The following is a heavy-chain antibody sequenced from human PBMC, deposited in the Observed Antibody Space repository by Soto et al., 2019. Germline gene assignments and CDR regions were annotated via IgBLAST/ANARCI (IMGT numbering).Heavy chain of an antibody. Sequence: SVKVSCKASGCTFSSYAISWVRQAPGQGLEWMGGIIPIFGTANYAQKFQGRVTITADESTSTAYMELSSLRSEDTAVYYCARDRVVDSRAYGEFDPWGQGTLVTVSS. CDR3: ARDRVVDSRAYGEFDP. J-gene: IGHJ5*02. D-gene: IGHD5-12*01. V-gene: IGHV1-69*13. CDR1: GCTFSSYA. CDR2: IIPIFGTA.